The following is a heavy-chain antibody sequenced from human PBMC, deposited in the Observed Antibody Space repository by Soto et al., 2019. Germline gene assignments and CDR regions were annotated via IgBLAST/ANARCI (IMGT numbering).Heavy chain of an antibody. Sequence: GGSLRLSCAGSGCNFGRYGLHWVRQAPGKGLEWLAVISYDGSEKFLADSVKGRFTISRDNSKNTLYLQMNSLRAEDTAVYYCARGLKDSSGWTPYYYYGMDVWGQGTTVTVSS. D-gene: IGHD6-19*01. CDR1: GCNFGRYG. V-gene: IGHV3-30*03. J-gene: IGHJ6*02. CDR3: ARGLKDSSGWTPYYYYGMDV. CDR2: ISYDGSEK.